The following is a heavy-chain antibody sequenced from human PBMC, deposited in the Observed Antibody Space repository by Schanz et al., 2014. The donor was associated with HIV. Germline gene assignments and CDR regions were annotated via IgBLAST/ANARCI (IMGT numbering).Heavy chain of an antibody. V-gene: IGHV4-34*01. CDR3: ARDSTMDYFDY. D-gene: IGHD6-13*01. J-gene: IGHJ4*02. CDR2: INHSGST. CDR1: GGSFSGYY. Sequence: QVQLQQWGAGLLKPSETLSLTCAVYGGSFSGYYWTWIRQPPGKGLEWIGRINHSGSTNYNPSLKSRVPISVDTSSDQFSLKLSSVTAADTAVYYCARDSTMDYFDYWGQGTLVTVSS.